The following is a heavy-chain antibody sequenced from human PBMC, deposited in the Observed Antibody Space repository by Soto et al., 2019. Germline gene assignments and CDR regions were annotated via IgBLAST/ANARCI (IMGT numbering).Heavy chain of an antibody. D-gene: IGHD3-16*02. J-gene: IGHJ4*02. CDR1: GITFSNYA. Sequence: GGSLRLSCTASGITFSNYAMSWVRQAPTKGLEWVSSISASGGRPYYADSVKGRFTILRDNSKNTLYLQMNSLRVEDTAVYYCAKDPDRYDYVWGTYRHIDHWGQGTLVTVSS. V-gene: IGHV3-23*01. CDR2: ISASGGRP. CDR3: AKDPDRYDYVWGTYRHIDH.